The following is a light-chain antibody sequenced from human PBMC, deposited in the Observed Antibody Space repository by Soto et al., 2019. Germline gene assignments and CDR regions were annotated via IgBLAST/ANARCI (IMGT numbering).Light chain of an antibody. CDR1: HDIKKF. J-gene: IGKJ5*01. Sequence: DLQMTQSPSSLSASVGDRVTITCQASHDIKKFLNWYQEKPGKAPKLLIYDASNLQTGVPSRFSGSGSGTHFPFTITSLQPEDIATYYCQRYDSLPPTFGQGTRLDIK. CDR2: DAS. CDR3: QRYDSLPPT. V-gene: IGKV1-33*01.